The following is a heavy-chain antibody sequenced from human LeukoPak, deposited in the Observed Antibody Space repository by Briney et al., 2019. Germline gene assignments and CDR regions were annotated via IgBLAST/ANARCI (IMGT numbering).Heavy chain of an antibody. D-gene: IGHD5-24*01. CDR3: ASSVEMATIISYFDY. J-gene: IGHJ4*02. V-gene: IGHV1-69*13. CDR1: GDSISNFA. CDR2: IIPIFGTA. Sequence: ASVKVSCKASGDSISNFAVSWVRQAPGQGLEWMGGIIPIFGTAVYAQKFQGRVTITADESTSTACMELSSLRSEDTAVYYCASSVEMATIISYFDYWGQGTLVTVSS.